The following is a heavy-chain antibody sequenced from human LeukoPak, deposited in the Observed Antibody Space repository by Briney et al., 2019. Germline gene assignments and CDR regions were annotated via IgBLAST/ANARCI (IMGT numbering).Heavy chain of an antibody. V-gene: IGHV3-48*01. J-gene: IGHJ4*02. CDR1: GFTFSRDS. D-gene: IGHD2-15*01. Sequence: GGSLRLSCAASGFTFSRDSMNWVRQTPGKGLEWVSYINGGSSPIYYADSVRGRFTISRDNAKNSLYLQMNSLRAEDTAVYYCVRDNPRCCGVVPANIDDYWGQGTLVTVSS. CDR3: VRDNPRCCGVVPANIDDY. CDR2: INGGSSPI.